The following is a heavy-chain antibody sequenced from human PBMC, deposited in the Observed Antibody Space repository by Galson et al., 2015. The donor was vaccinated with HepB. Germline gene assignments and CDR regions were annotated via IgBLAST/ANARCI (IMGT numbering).Heavy chain of an antibody. CDR1: GGTFSSYA. Sequence: SVKVSCKASGGTFSSYAISWVRQAPGQGLEWMGGIIPIFGTANYAQKFQGRVTITADESTSTAYMELSSLRSEDTAVYYCASLPRPVGYCSSTSCYKGDYWGQGTQVTVSS. D-gene: IGHD2-2*02. J-gene: IGHJ4*02. V-gene: IGHV1-69*13. CDR3: ASLPRPVGYCSSTSCYKGDY. CDR2: IIPIFGTA.